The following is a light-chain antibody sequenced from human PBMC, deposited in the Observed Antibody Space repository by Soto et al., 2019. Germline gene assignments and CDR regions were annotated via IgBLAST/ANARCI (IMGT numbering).Light chain of an antibody. Sequence: EIVMTQSPATLSVSPGERATLSCRASQSVGSNLAWYQQKPGQAPRLLIYGASTRATGIPARFSGSGSGTEFALTISILQSEDFAVYYCQQYNNWITFGQGTRLDIK. CDR3: QQYNNWIT. J-gene: IGKJ5*01. CDR1: QSVGSN. V-gene: IGKV3-15*01. CDR2: GAS.